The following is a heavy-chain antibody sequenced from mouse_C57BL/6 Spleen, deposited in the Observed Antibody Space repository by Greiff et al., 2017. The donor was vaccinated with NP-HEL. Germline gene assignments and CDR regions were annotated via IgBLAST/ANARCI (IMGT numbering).Heavy chain of an antibody. CDR1: GYSFTGYY. J-gene: IGHJ2*01. CDR3: ASTAPGYFDY. Sequence: EVQLQQSGPELVKPGASVKISCKASGYSFTGYYMNWVKQSPEKSLEWIGEINPSTGGTTYNQKFKAKATLTVDKSSSTAYMQLKSLTSEDSAVYYCASTAPGYFDYWGQGTTLTVSS. CDR2: INPSTGGT. D-gene: IGHD1-2*01. V-gene: IGHV1-42*01.